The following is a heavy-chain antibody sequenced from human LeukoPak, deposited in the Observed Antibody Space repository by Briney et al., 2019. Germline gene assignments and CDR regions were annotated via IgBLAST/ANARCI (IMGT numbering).Heavy chain of an antibody. CDR2: INHSGST. D-gene: IGHD4-11*01. CDR3: ARVVRLTTSYYMDV. Sequence: SETLSLTCAVYGGSFIGYYWSWIRQPPGKGLEWIGEINHSGSTNYNPSLKSRVTISVDTSKNQFSLKLSSVTAADTAVYYCARVVRLTTSYYMDVWGKGTTVTVSS. V-gene: IGHV4-34*01. J-gene: IGHJ6*03. CDR1: GGSFIGYY.